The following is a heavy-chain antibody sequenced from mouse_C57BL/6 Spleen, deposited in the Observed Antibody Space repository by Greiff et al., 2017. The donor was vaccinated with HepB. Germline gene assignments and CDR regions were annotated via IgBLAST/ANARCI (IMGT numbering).Heavy chain of an antibody. D-gene: IGHD1-1*01. CDR2: INPGSGCT. Sequence: VQLQQSGAELVMPGTSVKVSCKASGYAFTNYLIEWVKQRPGQGLEWIGVINPGSGCTNYNEKFKGKATLTAEKSTSTAYMQISILTSEDSAVYFRTRNYYGPLDVWGTGTTVTVSS. J-gene: IGHJ1*03. CDR3: TRNYYGPLDV. CDR1: GYAFTNYL. V-gene: IGHV1-54*01.